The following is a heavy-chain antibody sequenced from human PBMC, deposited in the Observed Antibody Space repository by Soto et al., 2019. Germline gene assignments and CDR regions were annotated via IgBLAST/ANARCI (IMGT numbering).Heavy chain of an antibody. Sequence: PGGYLRLSCADSGFNFSSYGMQWVRRSPGKGLEWVAVTSYDGSNKYYADTVKGRFTISRDNSKNTLYLQMNSLRAEDTAVYYCAKDLEKGYYYYYYGMDVWGQVTTVTVSS. CDR3: AKDLEKGYYYYYYGMDV. CDR1: GFNFSSYG. CDR2: TSYDGSNK. J-gene: IGHJ6*02. V-gene: IGHV3-30*18.